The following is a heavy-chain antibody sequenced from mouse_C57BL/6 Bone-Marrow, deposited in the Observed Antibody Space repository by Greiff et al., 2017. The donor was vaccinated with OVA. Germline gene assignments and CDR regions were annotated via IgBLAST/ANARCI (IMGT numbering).Heavy chain of an antibody. Sequence: QVQLKQSGAELVKPGASVKMSCKASGYTFTSYWITWVKQRPGQGLEWIGDIYPGSGSTNYNEKFKSKATLTVDTSSSTAYMQLSSLTSEDSAVYYCAREGESGSSYGFAYWGQGTLVTVSA. CDR2: IYPGSGST. D-gene: IGHD1-1*01. CDR1: GYTFTSYW. J-gene: IGHJ3*01. V-gene: IGHV1-55*01. CDR3: AREGESGSSYGFAY.